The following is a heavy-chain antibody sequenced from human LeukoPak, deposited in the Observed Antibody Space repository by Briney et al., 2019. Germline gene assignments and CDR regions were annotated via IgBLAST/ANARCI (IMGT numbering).Heavy chain of an antibody. Sequence: GGSLRLSCAASGFTFSSYSMNWVRQAPGKGLEWVSSISSSSSYIYYADSVKGRFTISRDNAKNSLYLQMNSLRAEDTAVYYCATEVVVVPAALGGVDYWGQGTLVTVSS. J-gene: IGHJ4*02. CDR1: GFTFSSYS. D-gene: IGHD2-2*01. V-gene: IGHV3-21*01. CDR3: ATEVVVVPAALGGVDY. CDR2: ISSSSSYI.